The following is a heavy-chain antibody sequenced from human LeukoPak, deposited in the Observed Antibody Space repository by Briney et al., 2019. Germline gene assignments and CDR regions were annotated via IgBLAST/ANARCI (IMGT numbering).Heavy chain of an antibody. J-gene: IGHJ4*02. CDR1: GDSINSLDL. V-gene: IGHV4-4*02. CDR2: MYLSGTT. D-gene: IGHD3-10*01. Sequence: SETLSLTCTVSGDSINSLDLWSWVRQPPGKGLEWIGEMYLSGTTHSNPSVKSRVTISVDTSKNQFSLTLSSETAADTAMYYCARAGKNSRSYDYWGQGTLVTVSS. CDR3: ARAGKNSRSYDY.